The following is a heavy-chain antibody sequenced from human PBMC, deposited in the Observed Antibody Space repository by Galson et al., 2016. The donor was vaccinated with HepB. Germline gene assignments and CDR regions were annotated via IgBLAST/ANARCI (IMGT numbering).Heavy chain of an antibody. J-gene: IGHJ3*02. Sequence: SLRLSCAASGLTFGDYYMNWIRQAPGKGLEWLSYITSSGTYTNYADSVKGRFTISRDNAKNSLYLQMNSLRAEDTAVYYCARTARVGVVMASPYDAFDIWGQGTMVTVSS. D-gene: IGHD3-3*01. CDR3: ARTARVGVVMASPYDAFDI. CDR2: ITSSGTYT. CDR1: GLTFGDYY. V-gene: IGHV3-11*06.